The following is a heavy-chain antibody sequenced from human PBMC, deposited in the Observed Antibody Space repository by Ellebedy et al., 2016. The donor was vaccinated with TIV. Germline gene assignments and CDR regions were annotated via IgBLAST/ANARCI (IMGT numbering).Heavy chain of an antibody. CDR3: ARGLDAFDM. Sequence: ASVKVSXKASEDTFTNFYMHWVRQAPGKGLEWMAIINPSAGTTNYAQKFQGRVTMTRDKSTTTFYMHLNSLRSEDTAVYYCARGLDAFDMWGQGSVVTVSS. V-gene: IGHV1-46*01. CDR1: EDTFTNFY. CDR2: INPSAGTT. D-gene: IGHD3/OR15-3a*01. J-gene: IGHJ3*02.